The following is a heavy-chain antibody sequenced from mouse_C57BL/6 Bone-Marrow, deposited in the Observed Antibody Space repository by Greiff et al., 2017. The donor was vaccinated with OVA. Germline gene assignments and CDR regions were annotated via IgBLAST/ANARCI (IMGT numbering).Heavy chain of an antibody. J-gene: IGHJ2*01. D-gene: IGHD1-1*01. CDR3: YDGWRYC. CDR2: IDPADSYT. CDR1: GYTFTSYW. V-gene: IGHV1-50*01. Sequence: VQLQQPGAELVKPGASVKLSCKASGYTFTSYWMQWVKQRPGQGLEWIGEIDPADSYTNYNQKFKGKATLTVDTSSSTAYMQLSRLTSEDSAVYYCYDGWRYCWGQGTTLTVSA.